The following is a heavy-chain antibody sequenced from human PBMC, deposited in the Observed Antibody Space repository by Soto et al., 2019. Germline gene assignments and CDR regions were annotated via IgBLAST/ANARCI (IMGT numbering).Heavy chain of an antibody. D-gene: IGHD3-16*01. CDR2: ISYDGSNK. J-gene: IGHJ4*02. V-gene: IGHV3-30-3*01. CDR1: GFTFSSYA. CDR3: ARDRLPLVTFGNTPNFDY. Sequence: GGSLRLSCAASGFTFSSYAMHWVRQAPGKGLEWVAVISYDGSNKYYADSVKGRFTISRDNSKNTLYLQMNSLRAEDTAVYYCARDRLPLVTFGNTPNFDYWGQGTLVTVSS.